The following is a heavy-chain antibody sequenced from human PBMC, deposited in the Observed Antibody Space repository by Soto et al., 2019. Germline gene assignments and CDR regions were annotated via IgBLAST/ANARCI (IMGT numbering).Heavy chain of an antibody. J-gene: IGHJ1*01. CDR2: ISAYNGNT. D-gene: IGHD2-15*01. CDR3: ARGGAYCSGGSCYLEYFQH. V-gene: IGHV1-18*01. Sequence: ASVKVSCKASGYTFTSYGISWVRQAPGQGLEWMGWISAYNGNTNYAQELQGRVTMTTDTSTSTAYMELRSLRSDDTAVYYCARGGAYCSGGSCYLEYFQHWGQGTLVTVSS. CDR1: GYTFTSYG.